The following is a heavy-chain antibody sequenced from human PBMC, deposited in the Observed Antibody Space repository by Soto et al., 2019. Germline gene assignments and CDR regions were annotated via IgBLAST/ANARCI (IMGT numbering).Heavy chain of an antibody. CDR2: IGTAGDT. V-gene: IGHV3-13*01. CDR3: ARGRGQHYYDFWSGSPGWFDP. Sequence: PGGSLRLSCAASGFTFSSYDMHWVRQATGKGLEWVSAIGTAGDTYYPGSVKGRFTISRENAKNSLYLQMNSLRAGDTAVYYCARGRGQHYYDFWSGSPGWFDPWGQGTLVTVSS. CDR1: GFTFSSYD. D-gene: IGHD3-3*01. J-gene: IGHJ5*02.